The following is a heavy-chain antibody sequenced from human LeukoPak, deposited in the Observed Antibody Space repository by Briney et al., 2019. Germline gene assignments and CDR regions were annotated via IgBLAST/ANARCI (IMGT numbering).Heavy chain of an antibody. Sequence: AAVPVSFKGSGYTFTRYVFNGLRQATGQGREWMGWMNPNSGNTGYAQKFQDRVTMTKNTYIMTAYMKLSSLRSEDAAVYYCARTKTRVVTSLSYWGQGTLVTVSS. V-gene: IGHV1-8*01. CDR2: MNPNSGNT. D-gene: IGHD4-23*01. J-gene: IGHJ4*02. CDR3: ARTKTRVVTSLSY. CDR1: GYTFTRYV.